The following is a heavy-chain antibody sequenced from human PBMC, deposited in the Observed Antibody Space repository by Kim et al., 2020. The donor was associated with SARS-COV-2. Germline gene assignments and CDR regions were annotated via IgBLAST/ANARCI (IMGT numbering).Heavy chain of an antibody. J-gene: IGHJ6*02. CDR1: GGSISSSNW. V-gene: IGHV4-4*02. D-gene: IGHD3-10*01. CDR2: IYHSGST. Sequence: SETLSLTCAVSGGSISSSNWWSWVRQPPGKGLEWIGEIYHSGSTNYNPSLKSRVTISVDKSKNQFSLKLSSVTAADTAVYYCARDLEYYGSGSYPRCYYYGMDVWGQGTTVTVSS. CDR3: ARDLEYYGSGSYPRCYYYGMDV.